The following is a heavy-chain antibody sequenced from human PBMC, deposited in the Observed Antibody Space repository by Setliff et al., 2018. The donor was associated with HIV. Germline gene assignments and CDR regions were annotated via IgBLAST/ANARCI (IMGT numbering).Heavy chain of an antibody. Sequence: PGGSLRLSCAASGFTFSSFAMSWVRQAPGKGLEWVSVISGSGGSTYYADSVKGRFTISRDISKNTLYLQMNSLRAEDTAIYYCVGPFGYNGFYIWGQGTMVTVSS. V-gene: IGHV3-23*01. J-gene: IGHJ3*02. D-gene: IGHD6-25*01. CDR1: GFTFSSFA. CDR3: VGPFGYNGFYI. CDR2: ISGSGGST.